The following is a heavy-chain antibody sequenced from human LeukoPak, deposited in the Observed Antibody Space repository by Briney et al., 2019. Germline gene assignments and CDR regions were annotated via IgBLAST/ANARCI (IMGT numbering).Heavy chain of an antibody. D-gene: IGHD3-16*01. CDR1: GYSIRSTYY. V-gene: IGHV4-38-2*02. CDR3: ARGGVLKSVDY. CDR2: IYHSGTL. J-gene: IGHJ4*02. Sequence: SETLSLTCTVSGYSIRSTYYWGWIRQPPGKGLEWIGSIYHSGTLYYNPSLKSRVTISVDTSKNQFSLRLSSVTAADTAVYYCARGGVLKSVDYWGQGTLVAVSS.